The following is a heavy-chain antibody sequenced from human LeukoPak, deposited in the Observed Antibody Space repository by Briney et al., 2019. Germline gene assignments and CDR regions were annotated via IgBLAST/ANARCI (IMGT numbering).Heavy chain of an antibody. J-gene: IGHJ3*02. D-gene: IGHD2-15*01. CDR2: IYYSGST. CDR3: ARPCCSGPAKRVFDI. Sequence: SETLSLTCTVSGGSISGSSYYGGWIRQPPGKGLEWIGSIYYSGSTYYNPSLKIRVTISVDTSKNQFSLKLNSVTATDTAVYYCARPCCSGPAKRVFDIWGQGTIVTVSS. V-gene: IGHV4-39*01. CDR1: GGSISGSSYY.